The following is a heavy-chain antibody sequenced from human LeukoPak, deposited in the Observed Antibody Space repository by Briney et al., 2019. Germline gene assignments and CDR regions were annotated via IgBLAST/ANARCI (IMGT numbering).Heavy chain of an antibody. CDR2: ISGSGSST. J-gene: IGHJ6*03. Sequence: PGGSLRLSCAASGFTFSSYAMSWVRQAPGKGLEWVSAISGSGSSTYYADSVKGRFTISRDNSKNTLYLQMNSLRAEDTAVYYCAKPGVVTYYYYYYMDVWGKGTTVTVSS. CDR3: AKPGVVTYYYYYYMDV. V-gene: IGHV3-23*01. CDR1: GFTFSSYA. D-gene: IGHD3-3*01.